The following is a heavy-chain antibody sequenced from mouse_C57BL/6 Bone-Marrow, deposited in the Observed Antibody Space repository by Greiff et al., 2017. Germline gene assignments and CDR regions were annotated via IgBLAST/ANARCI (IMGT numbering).Heavy chain of an antibody. CDR2: IDPENGDT. CDR3: TYLTTVAGRCYFDY. V-gene: IGHV14-4*01. D-gene: IGHD1-1*01. CDR1: GFNIKDDY. J-gene: IGHJ2*01. Sequence: EVQLQQSGAELVRPGASVKLSCTASGFNIKDDYMHWVKQRPEQGLEWIGWIDPENGDTAYASKFPGKATITADPYSTTAYLQLSSLTSEDTAVYYCTYLTTVAGRCYFDYWGQGTTLTVSS.